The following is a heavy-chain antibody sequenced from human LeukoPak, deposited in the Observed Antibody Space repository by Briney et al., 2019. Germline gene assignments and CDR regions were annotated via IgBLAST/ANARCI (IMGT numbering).Heavy chain of an antibody. D-gene: IGHD6-13*01. CDR3: ARDPLSSSSFDL. V-gene: IGHV3-23*01. J-gene: IGHJ4*02. CDR2: ITGTGGNT. CDR1: GFSFNSYA. Sequence: PGGSLRLSCAGSGFSFNSYAMSWVRQAPGKGLEWVSGITGTGGNTYYADSVKGRFTISRDNSKNTLYLQMNSLRADDTAVYYCARDPLSSSSFDLWGQGTLVTVSS.